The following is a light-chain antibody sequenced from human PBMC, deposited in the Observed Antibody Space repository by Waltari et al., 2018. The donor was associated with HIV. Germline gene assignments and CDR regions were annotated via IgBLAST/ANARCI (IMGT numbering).Light chain of an antibody. J-gene: IGLJ1*01. CDR1: TIENRD. Sequence: SYVLTQPPAISVAPGQTATSTCGGNTIENRDVPWYQQKPGQAPILAIYDEDYRPSGIPERFSGSNSENTATLTINRVEVGDEADYYCQVWDSGSDHVFGSGTKVTVL. CDR3: QVWDSGSDHV. V-gene: IGLV3-21*01. CDR2: DED.